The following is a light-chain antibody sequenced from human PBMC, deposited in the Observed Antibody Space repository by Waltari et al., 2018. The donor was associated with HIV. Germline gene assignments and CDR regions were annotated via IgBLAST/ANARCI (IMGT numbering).Light chain of an antibody. Sequence: QSVLTQPPSASGTPGKRVTISCSGSSSNIGTKTVNWYQQLPGSAPKFLMYGNHVRPSGVSDRFSGSKSGTSASLAISGLRSEDEADYYWAAWDDSLNAWVFGGGTKVTVL. CDR3: AAWDDSLNAWV. CDR1: SSNIGTKT. V-gene: IGLV1-44*01. J-gene: IGLJ3*02. CDR2: GNH.